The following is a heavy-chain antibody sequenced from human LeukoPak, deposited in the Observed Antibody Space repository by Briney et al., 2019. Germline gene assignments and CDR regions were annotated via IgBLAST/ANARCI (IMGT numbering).Heavy chain of an antibody. V-gene: IGHV4-59*08. J-gene: IGHJ4*02. CDR3: ARHPFSAPFDY. Sequence: SETLSLTCTVSGGSMINYYWSWIRLTPGKGLEWIAYAYHTGHTHYNPSLKSRATIPLDTSKNQVSLKVNSVTAADTAVYYCARHPFSAPFDYWGQGTLVTVSS. D-gene: IGHD6-19*01. CDR2: AYHTGHT. CDR1: GGSMINYY.